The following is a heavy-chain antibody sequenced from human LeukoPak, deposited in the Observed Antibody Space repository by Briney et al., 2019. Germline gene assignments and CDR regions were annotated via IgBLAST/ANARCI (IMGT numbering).Heavy chain of an antibody. CDR1: GFTFSGFW. D-gene: IGHD3-16*01. Sequence: GGSLRLSCAVSGFTFSGFWMSWSRQAPGKGLEWVASINSDGSEGYYADVVKGRFTISRDNSKNTLYLQMNSLRTEDTAVYYCAKDAGDQGYFDYWGQGTLVTVSS. V-gene: IGHV3-7*01. J-gene: IGHJ4*02. CDR2: INSDGSEG. CDR3: AKDAGDQGYFDY.